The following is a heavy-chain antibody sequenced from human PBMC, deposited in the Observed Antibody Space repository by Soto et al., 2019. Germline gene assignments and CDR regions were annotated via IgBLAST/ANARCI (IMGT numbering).Heavy chain of an antibody. Sequence: QLQLQESGPGLVKPSETLSLTCTVSGGSISSSSYYWGWIRQPPGKGLEWIGSIYYSGSTYYNPYLKLRDTISVDTSKNQFSLKLSSVTAADTAVYYCARSLTPIFGVVTRKLAFHWFDPRGQGTLVTVSS. V-gene: IGHV4-39*01. D-gene: IGHD3-3*01. CDR2: IYYSGST. J-gene: IGHJ5*02. CDR3: ARSLTPIFGVVTRKLAFHWFDP. CDR1: GGSISSSSYY.